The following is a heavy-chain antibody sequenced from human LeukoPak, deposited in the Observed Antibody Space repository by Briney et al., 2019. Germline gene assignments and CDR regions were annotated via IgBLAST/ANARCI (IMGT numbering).Heavy chain of an antibody. Sequence: ASVKVSCKASGYTFTSYYMHWVRQAPGQGLEWMGIINPSGGSTSYAQKFQGRVTMTRDMSTSTVYMELSSLRSEDTAVYYCARVRGDGDSSGYYVLDYWGQGTPVTVSS. CDR2: INPSGGST. CDR3: ARVRGDGDSSGYYVLDY. CDR1: GYTFTSYY. V-gene: IGHV1-46*01. D-gene: IGHD3-22*01. J-gene: IGHJ4*02.